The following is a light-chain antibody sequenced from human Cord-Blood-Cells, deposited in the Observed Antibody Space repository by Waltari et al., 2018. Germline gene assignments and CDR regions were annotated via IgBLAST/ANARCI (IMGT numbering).Light chain of an antibody. CDR2: GNS. J-gene: IGLJ3*02. CDR1: SPNIGAGYD. CDR3: HSYDSSLSGWV. Sequence: SVLTPPPSVSGAQGQRVTISCTGRSPNIGAGYDVHGYQQLPGTAPKLLIYGNSNRPSGVPERFAGSKSGTSASLAITGLQAEDEADYYCHSYDSSLSGWVFGGGTKLTVL. V-gene: IGLV1-40*01.